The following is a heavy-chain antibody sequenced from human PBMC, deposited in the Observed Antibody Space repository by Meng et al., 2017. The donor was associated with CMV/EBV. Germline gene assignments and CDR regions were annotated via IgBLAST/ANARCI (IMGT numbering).Heavy chain of an antibody. CDR3: ARDTMMIMSFDH. V-gene: IGHV1-18*01. CDR1: GYTFTHHG. Sequence: QVQLVQSGAKVRKPRASVKVSCKASGYTFTHHGISWVRQAPGQGLEWVGWISGYNDNTKYERQLQGRVTMTTDTSTNTAYMELRSLRSDDTAIYYCARDTMMIMSFDHWGPGTLVTVSS. CDR2: ISGYNDNT. J-gene: IGHJ4*02. D-gene: IGHD3-22*01.